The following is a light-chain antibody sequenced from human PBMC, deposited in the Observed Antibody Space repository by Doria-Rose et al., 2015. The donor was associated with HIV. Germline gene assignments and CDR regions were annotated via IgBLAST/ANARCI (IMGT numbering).Light chain of an antibody. CDR3: CSYAGTPLV. CDR2: EVN. J-gene: IGLJ1*01. V-gene: IGLV2-23*02. Sequence: SGSPGQSITISCPGPRNDVGSYNLVSWYQQHPGKAPKLMIYEVNKRPSGVSYRFSGSKSGNTASLTISGLQAEDEADYYCCSYAGTPLVFGSGTKVTGL. CDR1: RNDVGSYNL.